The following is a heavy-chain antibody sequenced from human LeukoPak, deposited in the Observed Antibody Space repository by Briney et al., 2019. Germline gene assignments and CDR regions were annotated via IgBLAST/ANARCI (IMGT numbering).Heavy chain of an antibody. CDR1: GVSISSYY. V-gene: IGHV4-59*08. Sequence: SGTLSLTCTVSGVSISSYYWSWIRQPPGKGLDWIGYIYYIGSTNYNPSLKGRVTMSVDTSKNQFSLKLTSVTAADTAVYYCARHASSGWYSLDYWGQGTLVTVSS. D-gene: IGHD6-19*01. CDR2: IYYIGST. CDR3: ARHASSGWYSLDY. J-gene: IGHJ4*02.